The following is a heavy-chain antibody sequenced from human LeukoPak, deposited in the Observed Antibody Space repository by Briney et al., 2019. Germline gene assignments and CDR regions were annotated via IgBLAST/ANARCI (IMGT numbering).Heavy chain of an antibody. V-gene: IGHV1-2*02. Sequence: GASVKVSCKASGYTFTGYYMHWVRQAPGQGLEWMGWINPNSGGTNYAQKFQGRVTMTRDTSISTAYMELSRLRSDDTAVYYCARDRGPRNYYDSSGYTFDYWGQGTLVTVSS. CDR1: GYTFTGYY. D-gene: IGHD3-22*01. CDR2: INPNSGGT. CDR3: ARDRGPRNYYDSSGYTFDY. J-gene: IGHJ4*02.